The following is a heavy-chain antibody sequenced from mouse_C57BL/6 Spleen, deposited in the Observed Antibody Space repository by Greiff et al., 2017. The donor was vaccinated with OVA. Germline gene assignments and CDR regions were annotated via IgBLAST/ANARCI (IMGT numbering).Heavy chain of an antibody. V-gene: IGHV1-82*01. CDR1: GYAFSSSW. CDR2: IYPGDGDT. D-gene: IGHD1-1*01. CDR3: ARSGNYYGLMDY. Sequence: VQLQQSGPELVKPGASVKISCKASGYAFSSSWMNWVKQRPGKGLEWIGRIYPGDGDTNYNGKFKGKATLTADKSSSTAYMQLSSLTSEDSAVXFVARSGNYYGLMDYWGQGTSVTVSS. J-gene: IGHJ4*01.